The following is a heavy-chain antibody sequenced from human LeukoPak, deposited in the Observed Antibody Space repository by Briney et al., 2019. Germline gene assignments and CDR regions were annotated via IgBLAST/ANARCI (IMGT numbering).Heavy chain of an antibody. D-gene: IGHD3-10*01. CDR3: AKDLREVDALLWFGLFDY. V-gene: IGHV3-30*02. J-gene: IGHJ4*02. CDR1: GFTFNSYG. Sequence: GGSLRLSCAASGFTFNSYGMHWVRQAPGKGLEWVAFIRYDGSNKYYADSVKGRFTISRDNSKNTLYLQMNSLRAEDTAVYYCAKDLREVDALLWFGLFDYWGQGTLVTVSS. CDR2: IRYDGSNK.